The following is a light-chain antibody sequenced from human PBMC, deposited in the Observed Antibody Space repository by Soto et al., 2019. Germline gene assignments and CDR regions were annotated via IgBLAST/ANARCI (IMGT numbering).Light chain of an antibody. CDR3: QQRSNWPPWYT. J-gene: IGKJ2*01. CDR2: DAS. CDR1: QSVSSY. V-gene: IGKV3-11*01. Sequence: EIVLTQSPATLSLSPGERATLSCRASQSVSSYLAWSQQKPGQAPRLLIYDASNRATGIPARFSDSGSGTDFTLTISSLEPEDFAVYYCQQRSNWPPWYTFGQGTKLEIK.